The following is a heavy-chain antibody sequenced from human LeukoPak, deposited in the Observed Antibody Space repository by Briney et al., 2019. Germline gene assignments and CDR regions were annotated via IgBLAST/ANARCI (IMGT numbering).Heavy chain of an antibody. D-gene: IGHD3-10*01. J-gene: IGHJ5*02. CDR2: ISPNGGST. Sequence: ASVKVSCKASGYTFTGHYMHWVRQAPGQGLEWMGIISPNGGSTSYAQKFQGRVSMTRDTSTSTVYMELSSLRSEDTAVYYCARGLGSGSYYGSWGQGTLVIVSS. CDR1: GYTFTGHY. V-gene: IGHV1-46*01. CDR3: ARGLGSGSYYGS.